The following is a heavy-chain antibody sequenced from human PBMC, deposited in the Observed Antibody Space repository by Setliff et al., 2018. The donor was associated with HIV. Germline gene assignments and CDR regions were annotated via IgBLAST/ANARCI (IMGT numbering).Heavy chain of an antibody. V-gene: IGHV1-69*05. CDR1: GGTFSDYA. CDR3: ARVPSPFVQEGYFDD. J-gene: IGHJ4*01. CDR2: VIPVFGTG. D-gene: IGHD3-3*01. Sequence: SCKVSGGTFSDYAVTWVRQAPGQGLEWMGGVIPVFGTGNYAQKFQGRVTITTDESTRTAYMELRSLRSEDTAVYYCARVPSPFVQEGYFDDWGQGTLVSVSS.